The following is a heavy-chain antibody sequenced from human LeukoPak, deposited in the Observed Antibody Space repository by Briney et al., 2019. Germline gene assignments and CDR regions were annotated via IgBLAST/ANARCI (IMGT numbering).Heavy chain of an antibody. J-gene: IGHJ4*02. V-gene: IGHV3-9*01. CDR2: ISWNSGTI. CDR3: AKDNEVYYDSSGPLGG. CDR1: GFTFDNYA. D-gene: IGHD3-22*01. Sequence: PGGSLRLSCAASGFTFDNYAMNWVRQVPGKGLEWISLISWNSGTIGYADSVKGRFTISRDNAKNSLYLQMNSLRAEDTALYYCAKDNEVYYDSSGPLGGWGQGTLVTVSS.